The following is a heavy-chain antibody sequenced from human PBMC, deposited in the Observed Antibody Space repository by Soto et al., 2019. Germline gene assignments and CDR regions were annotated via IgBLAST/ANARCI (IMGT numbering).Heavy chain of an antibody. Sequence: QVQLQQWVAGLLKPAETLSLTCAVYGGSFSGYYWTWIRQPPGKGLEWIGEINQSGFTNYNPSLESRVTMSVDTSKNQFSLRLSSVTAADTAVYYCARFPFARSSWTNPRYFDYWGQGTLVTVSS. D-gene: IGHD6-13*01. CDR1: GGSFSGYY. CDR3: ARFPFARSSWTNPRYFDY. J-gene: IGHJ4*02. CDR2: INQSGFT. V-gene: IGHV4-34*01.